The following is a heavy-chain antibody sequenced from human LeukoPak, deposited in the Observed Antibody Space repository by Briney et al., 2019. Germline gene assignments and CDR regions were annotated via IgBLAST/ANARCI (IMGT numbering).Heavy chain of an antibody. J-gene: IGHJ3*02. CDR1: GFTFSSYW. CDR2: INSDGSST. CDR3: ARVVPGGLDAFDI. Sequence: GGSLRLSCAASGFTFSSYWMHWVRQAPGKGLVWVSRINSDGSSTSYADSVKGRFTISRDNAKNTLYLQMNSLRAEDTAVYYCARVVPGGLDAFDIWGQGTMVTVSS. V-gene: IGHV3-74*01. D-gene: IGHD3-10*02.